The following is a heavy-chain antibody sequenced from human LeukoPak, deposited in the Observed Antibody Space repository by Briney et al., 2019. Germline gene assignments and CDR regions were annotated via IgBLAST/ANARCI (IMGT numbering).Heavy chain of an antibody. CDR3: ARDSRFGKLLIPYFDY. CDR2: ITCRSSSI. Sequence: PGGSLRLSCAASGFTFSNYNMNWVRQAPGKGPEWVSYITCRSSSIYYADSVKGRFTISRDNAQNSLCLQMNSLRDEDTAVYYCARDSRFGKLLIPYFDYWGQGTLVTVSS. J-gene: IGHJ4*02. CDR1: GFTFSNYN. V-gene: IGHV3-48*02. D-gene: IGHD3-10*01.